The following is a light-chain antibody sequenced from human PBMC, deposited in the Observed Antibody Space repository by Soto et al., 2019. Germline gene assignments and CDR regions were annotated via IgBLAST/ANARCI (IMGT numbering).Light chain of an antibody. J-gene: IGLJ1*01. CDR3: QLWDIATDHYV. CDR2: YDS. Sequence: SYELTQPPSVSVAPEKTARLTCRGDNIGSKRVHWYRQKPGQAPVLVIYYDSDRPSGIPERLAGSKSGNTAPLAINRVEAGDGPDYYCQLWDIATDHYVFGTGSKVTV. CDR1: NIGSKR. V-gene: IGLV3-21*04.